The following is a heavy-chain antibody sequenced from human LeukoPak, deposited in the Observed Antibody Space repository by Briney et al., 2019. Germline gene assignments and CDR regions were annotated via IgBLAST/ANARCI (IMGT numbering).Heavy chain of an antibody. V-gene: IGHV4-38-2*01. J-gene: IGHJ4*02. CDR3: ACRRDLYSPLDY. CDR1: GYSISSGYF. Sequence: SETLSLTCAVSGYSISSGYFWGWIRQPPGEGVQWIGSIYHSGTTYYNPSLKSRITISVDTSKNQFSLKLSSVTAADTALYCCACRRDLYSPLDYWGQGTLVTVSS. D-gene: IGHD5-24*01. CDR2: IYHSGTT.